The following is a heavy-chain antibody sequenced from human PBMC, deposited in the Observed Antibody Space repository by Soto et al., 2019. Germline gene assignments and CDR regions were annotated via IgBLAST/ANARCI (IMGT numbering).Heavy chain of an antibody. CDR3: AKSLQYSSSWYRAAYYYYYGMDV. J-gene: IGHJ6*02. V-gene: IGHV3-30*18. CDR2: ISYDGSNK. CDR1: GFTFSSYG. D-gene: IGHD6-13*01. Sequence: PGGSLRLSCAASGFTFSSYGMHWVRQAPGKGLGWVAVISYDGSNKYYADSVKGRFTISRDNSKNTLYLQMNSLRAEDTAVYYCAKSLQYSSSWYRAAYYYYYGMDVWGQGTTVTSP.